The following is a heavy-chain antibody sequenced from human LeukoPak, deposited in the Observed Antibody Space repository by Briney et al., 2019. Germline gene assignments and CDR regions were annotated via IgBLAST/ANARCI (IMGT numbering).Heavy chain of an antibody. CDR1: GYTFTSYA. Sequence: ASVKVSCKASGYTFTSYAMHWVRQAPGQRLEWMGWINAGNGNTKYSQKFQGRVTITRDTSASTAYMELSSLRSEDTAVYYCARSPPAAADPGDYWGQGTLVTVSS. CDR2: INAGNGNT. V-gene: IGHV1-3*01. J-gene: IGHJ4*02. D-gene: IGHD6-13*01. CDR3: ARSPPAAADPGDY.